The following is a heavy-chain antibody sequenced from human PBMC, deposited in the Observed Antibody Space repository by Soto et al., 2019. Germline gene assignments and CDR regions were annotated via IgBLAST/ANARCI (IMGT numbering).Heavy chain of an antibody. V-gene: IGHV1-3*01. CDR3: ASNPTLDF. J-gene: IGHJ4*02. CDR1: GFTFTNYA. CDR2: INVGNGNT. Sequence: QVPLVQSGAEVEKPGASVKLSCKTSGFTFTNYAIQWVRQAPGQRLEWMGWINVGNGNTRYSQKFQDRVTMTRDTSATTAYMELSSLRSEDTAVYYCASNPTLDFWGQGTLVTVSS.